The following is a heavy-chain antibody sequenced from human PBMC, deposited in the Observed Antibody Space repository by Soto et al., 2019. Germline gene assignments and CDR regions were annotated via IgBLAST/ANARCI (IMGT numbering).Heavy chain of an antibody. CDR1: GFSLSNFW. CDR2: IINDGSST. D-gene: IGHD3-10*01. Sequence: GGSLRLSCAASGFSLSNFWMHWVRQAPGKGLVWLSRIINDGSSTDYADSVKGRFTISRDNAKNTVYLEVNSLRVEDTAVYYCARDYFGAGSHWGQGTLVTVSS. J-gene: IGHJ4*02. V-gene: IGHV3-74*01. CDR3: ARDYFGAGSH.